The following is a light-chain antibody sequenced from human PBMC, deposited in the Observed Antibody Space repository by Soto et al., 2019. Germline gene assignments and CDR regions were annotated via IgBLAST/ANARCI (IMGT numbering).Light chain of an antibody. CDR3: QAYDYSLAASV. V-gene: IGLV1-44*01. J-gene: IGLJ3*02. Sequence: QSALTQPPSASGTPGQRVSISCSGSNSNIGSNTVNWYQQLPGTAPKLLIYSNNQRPSGVPDRFSGSKSGTSASLAISGLQSDDEADYYCQAYDYSLAASVFGGGTQLTVL. CDR2: SNN. CDR1: NSNIGSNT.